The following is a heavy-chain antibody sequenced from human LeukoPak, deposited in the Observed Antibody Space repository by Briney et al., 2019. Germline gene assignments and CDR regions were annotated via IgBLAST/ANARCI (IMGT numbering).Heavy chain of an antibody. CDR2: IVVGSGNT. Sequence: SVKVSCKASGFTFTSSAMQWVRQARGQRLEWIGWIVVGSGNTNYAQKFQERVTITRDMSTSTAYMELSSLRSEDTAVYYCARDRIRGDYYYYYYMDVWGKGTTVTVSS. J-gene: IGHJ6*03. V-gene: IGHV1-58*02. CDR1: GFTFTSSA. D-gene: IGHD3-10*01. CDR3: ARDRIRGDYYYYYYMDV.